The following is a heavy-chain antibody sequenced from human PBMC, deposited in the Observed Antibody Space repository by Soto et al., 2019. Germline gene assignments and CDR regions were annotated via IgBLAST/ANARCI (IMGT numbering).Heavy chain of an antibody. J-gene: IGHJ6*02. CDR2: IIPIFGTA. CDR1: GGTFSSYA. V-gene: IGHV1-69*06. CDR3: ARDTTYYYGSGSFNYGMDV. Sequence: VKVSCKASGGTFSSYAISWVRQAPGQGLEWMGGIIPIFGTANYAQKFQGRVTITADKSTSTAYMELSSLRSEDTAVYYCARDTTYYYGSGSFNYGMDVWGQGTTVTVSS. D-gene: IGHD3-10*01.